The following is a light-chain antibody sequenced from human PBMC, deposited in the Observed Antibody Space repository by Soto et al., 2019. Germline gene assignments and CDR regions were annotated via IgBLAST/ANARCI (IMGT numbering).Light chain of an antibody. CDR1: QRISNK. Sequence: EIVMTQSPATLSVSPGEAATLSCRASQRISNKLAWYQQKPGQAPRLLIYGASTRATGVPARFSSSGSGTEFTLTISSLQSEDFAVYYCQQYYDWPPLTFGGGTKVEI. CDR3: QQYYDWPPLT. CDR2: GAS. J-gene: IGKJ4*01. V-gene: IGKV3-15*01.